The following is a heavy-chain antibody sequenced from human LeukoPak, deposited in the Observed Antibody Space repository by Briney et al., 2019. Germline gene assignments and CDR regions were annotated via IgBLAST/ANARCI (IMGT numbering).Heavy chain of an antibody. CDR2: INHSGST. V-gene: IGHV4-34*01. J-gene: IGHJ5*02. Sequence: KPSETLSLTCAVYGGSFSGYYWSWIRQPPGKGLEWIGEINHSGSTNYNPSLESRVTISVDTSKNQFSLKLSSVTAADTAVYYCARATGFDPWGQGTLVTVSS. CDR3: ARATGFDP. CDR1: GGSFSGYY.